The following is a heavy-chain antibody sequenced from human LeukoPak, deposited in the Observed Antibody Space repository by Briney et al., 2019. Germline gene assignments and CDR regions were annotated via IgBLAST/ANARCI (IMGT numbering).Heavy chain of an antibody. J-gene: IGHJ6*03. Sequence: PSETLSLTCTVSGDSISSYYWSWIRQPPGKGLEWIGYIYYSGSTNYNPPLKSRVTISVDTSKNQFSLKLSSVTAADTAVYYCARELRFLEWSPSYMDVWGKGTTVTVSS. V-gene: IGHV4-59*01. D-gene: IGHD3-3*01. CDR3: ARELRFLEWSPSYMDV. CDR2: IYYSGST. CDR1: GDSISSYY.